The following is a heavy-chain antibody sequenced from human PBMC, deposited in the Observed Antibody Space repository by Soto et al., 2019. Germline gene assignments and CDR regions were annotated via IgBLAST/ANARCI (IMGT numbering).Heavy chain of an antibody. CDR3: ASLNFDILTGYYAFDL. J-gene: IGHJ3*01. Sequence: SETLSLTCTVSGGSISSYYWSWIRQPPGKGLEWIGYIYYSGSTNYNPSLKSRVTISVDTSKNQFSLKLNSMTAADTAVYYCASLNFDILTGYYAFDLWGQGTMVTVSS. V-gene: IGHV4-59*08. D-gene: IGHD3-9*01. CDR2: IYYSGST. CDR1: GGSISSYY.